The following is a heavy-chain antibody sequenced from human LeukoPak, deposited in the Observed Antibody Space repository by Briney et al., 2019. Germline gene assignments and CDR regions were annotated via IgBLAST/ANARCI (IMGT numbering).Heavy chain of an antibody. CDR1: GFTFSSYA. V-gene: IGHV3-30-3*01. CDR2: ISYDGSNK. J-gene: IGHJ6*03. CDR3: ARDSSGWLYYYYYYMDV. D-gene: IGHD6-19*01. Sequence: PGGSLRLSCAASGFTFSSYAMHWVRQAPGKGLEWVAVISYDGSNKYYADSVKGRFTISRDNSKNTLYLQMNSLRAEDTAVYYCARDSSGWLYYYYYYMDVWGKGTTVTVSS.